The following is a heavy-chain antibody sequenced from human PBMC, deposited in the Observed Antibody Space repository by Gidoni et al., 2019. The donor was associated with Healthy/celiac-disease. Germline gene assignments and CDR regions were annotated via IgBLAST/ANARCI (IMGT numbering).Heavy chain of an antibody. V-gene: IGHV4-59*01. J-gene: IGHJ4*02. Sequence: QVQLQESGPGLVKPSETLSLTCTVSGGSISSYYWSWIRQPPGKGLEWIGYIYYSGSTNYNPSRKSRVTIAGDTSKNQFSLKRSSVTAADTAVYYCARMGIIAAADNWGQGTLVTVSS. D-gene: IGHD6-13*01. CDR2: IYYSGST. CDR3: ARMGIIAAADN. CDR1: GGSISSYY.